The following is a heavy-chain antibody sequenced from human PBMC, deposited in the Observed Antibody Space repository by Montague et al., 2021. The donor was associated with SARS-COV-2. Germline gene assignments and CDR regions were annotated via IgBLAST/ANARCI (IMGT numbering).Heavy chain of an antibody. CDR3: ARLRGGTPGEH. J-gene: IGHJ4*02. CDR1: GGSISSGSHY. D-gene: IGHD2-21*01. CDR2: IYYSGTT. V-gene: IGHV4-39*07. Sequence: SETLSLTCTVSGGSISSGSHYWGYIRQPPGKGLEWLGSIYYSGTTYYSPSLKSRVAMSVHTSKNQFSLNLTSAIAADTAVYYCARLRGGTPGEHWGQGALVTVSS.